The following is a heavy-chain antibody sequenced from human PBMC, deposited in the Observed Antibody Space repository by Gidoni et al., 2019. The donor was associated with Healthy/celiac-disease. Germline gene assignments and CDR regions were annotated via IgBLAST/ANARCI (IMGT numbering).Heavy chain of an antibody. J-gene: IGHJ4*02. CDR2: INHSGST. Sequence: QVQLQQWGAGLLKPSETLSLPCAVYGGSFSGYYWSWIRQPPGKGLEWIGEINHSGSTNYNPSLKSRVTISVDTSKNQFSLKLSSVTAADTAVYYAKGYCSGGSCYPSDSWGQGTLVTVSS. CDR3: KGYCSGGSCYPSDS. V-gene: IGHV4-34*01. D-gene: IGHD2-15*01. CDR1: GGSFSGYY.